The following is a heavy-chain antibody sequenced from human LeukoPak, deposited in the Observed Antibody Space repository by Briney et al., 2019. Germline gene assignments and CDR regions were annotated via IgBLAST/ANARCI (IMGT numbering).Heavy chain of an antibody. CDR1: GYTFTNYY. CDR2: INPSDGSR. CDR3: AREQGVTSPGGDH. Sequence: ASVKVSCKASGYTFTNYYIHWVRQAPGLGLEWMGVINPSDGSRSYAQKFQGRVTMTRDTSTSTVYMDLSSLRSEDTAVYYCAREQGVTSPGGDHWGQGTLVTVSS. J-gene: IGHJ4*02. D-gene: IGHD4-23*01. V-gene: IGHV1-46*01.